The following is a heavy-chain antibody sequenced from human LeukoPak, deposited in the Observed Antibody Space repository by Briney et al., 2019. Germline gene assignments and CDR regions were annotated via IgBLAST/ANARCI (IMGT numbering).Heavy chain of an antibody. CDR2: ISYDGSNK. D-gene: IGHD1-14*01. J-gene: IGHJ4*02. Sequence: GGSLRLSCAASGFTFDDYAMHWVRQAPGKGLEWVAVISYDGSNKYYADSVKGRFTISRDNSKNTLYLQMNSLRAEDTAVYYCAKGNHWSEWGQGTLVTVSS. CDR1: GFTFDDYA. V-gene: IGHV3-30*18. CDR3: AKGNHWSE.